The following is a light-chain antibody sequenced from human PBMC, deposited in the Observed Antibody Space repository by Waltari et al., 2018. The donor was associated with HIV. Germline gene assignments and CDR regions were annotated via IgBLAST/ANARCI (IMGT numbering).Light chain of an antibody. CDR1: SSDIGIYNV. V-gene: IGLV2-23*02. J-gene: IGLJ2*01. CDR2: EVS. Sequence: QSALTQPASVSGSPGQSITLSCTGTSSDIGIYNVVSWYQQHPNIAPKLLIYEVSKRPSGVSARFSASKSGNTASLTISGLQADDEADYYCAAWDDSLSVVFGGGTKLTVL. CDR3: AAWDDSLSVV.